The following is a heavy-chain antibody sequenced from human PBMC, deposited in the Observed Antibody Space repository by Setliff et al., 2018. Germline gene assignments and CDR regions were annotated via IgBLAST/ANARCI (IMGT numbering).Heavy chain of an antibody. CDR1: GDSIFDNY. J-gene: IGHJ4*02. CDR3: ARQSYSSTWLGTHFDY. CDR2: ISYTGST. Sequence: LSLTCSVSGDSIFDNYWSWIRQSPGRGLEWIAYISYTGSTNYNPSLKSRVTISLDTSKNQFSLKLSSVSAADTAVYYCARQSYSSTWLGTHFDYWGQGALVTVSS. D-gene: IGHD6-13*01. V-gene: IGHV4-59*08.